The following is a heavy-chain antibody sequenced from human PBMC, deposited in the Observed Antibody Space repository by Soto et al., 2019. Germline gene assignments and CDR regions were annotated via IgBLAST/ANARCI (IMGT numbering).Heavy chain of an antibody. D-gene: IGHD7-27*01. Sequence: GWSLRLSCAASGFKFSNSAMTWVRQAPGKGLECVSAISGSGGSTYYADSVKGRFTISRDNSENTLYLQMSILGAEDTAVYYCTKAPVVWGSSWYFDLWGRGTLVTVSS. CDR2: ISGSGGST. V-gene: IGHV3-23*01. J-gene: IGHJ2*01. CDR1: GFKFSNSA. CDR3: TKAPVVWGSSWYFDL.